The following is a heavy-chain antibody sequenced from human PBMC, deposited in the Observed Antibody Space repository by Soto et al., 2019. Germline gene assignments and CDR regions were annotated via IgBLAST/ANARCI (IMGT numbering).Heavy chain of an antibody. J-gene: IGHJ4*02. CDR3: AKRPRALLTFDY. Sequence: EVQLVDSGGGLVQPGGSLRLSCAASGFIFSNYVMSWVRQAPGKGLEWVSSISDSGGTSYYADSVKGRFTISRDNSKNTLYLQMNSLRAEDTAIYYCAKRPRALLTFDYWGQATLVTVSS. CDR1: GFIFSNYV. D-gene: IGHD1-26*01. V-gene: IGHV3-23*04. CDR2: ISDSGGTS.